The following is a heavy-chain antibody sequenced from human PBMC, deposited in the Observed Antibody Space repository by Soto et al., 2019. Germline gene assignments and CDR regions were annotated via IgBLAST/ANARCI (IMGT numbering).Heavy chain of an antibody. CDR1: GGTFSSYT. D-gene: IGHD3-22*01. V-gene: IGHV1-69*04. Sequence: ASAKVSCKASGGTFSSYTISWVRQAPGQGLEWMGRIIPILGIANYAQKFQGRVTITADKSTSTAYMELSSLRSEDTAVYYCARDEHDSSGSTLHMSYWGQGTLVTVSS. CDR3: ARDEHDSSGSTLHMSY. J-gene: IGHJ4*02. CDR2: IIPILGIA.